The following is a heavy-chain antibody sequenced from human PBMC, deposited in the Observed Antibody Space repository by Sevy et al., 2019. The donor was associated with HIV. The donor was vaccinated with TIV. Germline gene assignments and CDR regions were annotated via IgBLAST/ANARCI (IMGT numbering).Heavy chain of an antibody. CDR3: AAGYYDFWSGYYAFDI. D-gene: IGHD3-3*01. V-gene: IGHV1-18*01. CDR2: ISAYNGNT. Sequence: ASVKVSCKASGYTFTSYGISWVRQAPGQGLEWMGWISAYNGNTNYAQKLQGRVTMTTDTSTSTAYMELRSLRSDDTAVYYCAAGYYDFWSGYYAFDIWGQRTMVTVSS. CDR1: GYTFTSYG. J-gene: IGHJ3*02.